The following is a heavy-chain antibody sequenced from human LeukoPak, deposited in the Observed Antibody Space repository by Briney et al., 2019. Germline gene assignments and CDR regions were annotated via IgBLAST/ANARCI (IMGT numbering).Heavy chain of an antibody. D-gene: IGHD6-19*01. Sequence: PGGSLRLSCAASGFTFSSYAMHWVRQAPGKGLQYVSSISSNGGATYYVNSVKGRFTISRDNSKNTLYLQMGSLRAEDMAVYYCARGIAVHGYYYYMDVWGKGTTVTVSS. CDR2: ISSNGGAT. J-gene: IGHJ6*03. CDR1: GFTFSSYA. V-gene: IGHV3-64*01. CDR3: ARGIAVHGYYYYMDV.